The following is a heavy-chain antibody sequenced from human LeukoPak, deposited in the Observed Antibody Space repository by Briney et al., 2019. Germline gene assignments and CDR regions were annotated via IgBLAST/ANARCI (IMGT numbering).Heavy chain of an antibody. J-gene: IGHJ5*02. Sequence: PSETLSLTCTVSGGSITSNNFYWDWVRQPPGKGLEWLGNIYFSGTTTYYTPSLKSRVTMSLDASKNQFSLKLSSVTATDTAIYYCATHQGGFNWFDPWGQGILVTVSS. V-gene: IGHV4-39*01. D-gene: IGHD3-16*01. CDR3: ATHQGGFNWFDP. CDR1: GGSITSNNFY. CDR2: IYFSGTTT.